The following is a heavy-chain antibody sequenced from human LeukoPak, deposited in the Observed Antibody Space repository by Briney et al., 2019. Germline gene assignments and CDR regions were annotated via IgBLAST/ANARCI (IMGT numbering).Heavy chain of an antibody. J-gene: IGHJ4*02. Sequence: PGGSLRLSCAASGFTFSNARMNWVRQAPGKGLEWVGRIKTKTDDGATDYSAPVKARFTISRDDSKTTLYLQMNGLKTEDTAIYYCTTYVGAIAYWGQGTLVTVSS. CDR3: TTYVGAIAY. CDR2: IKTKTDDGAT. V-gene: IGHV3-15*01. CDR1: GFTFSNAR. D-gene: IGHD1-26*01.